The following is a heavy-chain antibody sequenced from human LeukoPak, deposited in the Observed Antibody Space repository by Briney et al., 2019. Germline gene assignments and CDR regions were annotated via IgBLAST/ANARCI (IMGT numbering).Heavy chain of an antibody. Sequence: SETLSLTCTVSGGSLSSYYWSWIRQPPGKGLEWIGYIYYSGSTNYNPSLKSRVTISVDTSKNQFSLKLSSVTAADTAVYYCARGNSDFWSGYYRNWFDPWGQGTLVTVSS. D-gene: IGHD3-3*01. V-gene: IGHV4-59*01. J-gene: IGHJ5*02. CDR1: GGSLSSYY. CDR3: ARGNSDFWSGYYRNWFDP. CDR2: IYYSGST.